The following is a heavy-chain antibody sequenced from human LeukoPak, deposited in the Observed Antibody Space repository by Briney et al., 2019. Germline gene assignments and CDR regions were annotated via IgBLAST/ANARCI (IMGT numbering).Heavy chain of an antibody. CDR2: IYTSGST. D-gene: IGHD2-15*01. CDR1: GGSISSGSYY. Sequence: SQTLSLTCTVSGGSISSGSYYWSWIRQPAGKGLEWIGRIYTSGSTNYNPSLKSRVTISVDTSKNQFSLKLSSVTAADTAVYYCARDAAAVRFDPWGQGTLVTVSS. V-gene: IGHV4-61*02. J-gene: IGHJ5*02. CDR3: ARDAAAVRFDP.